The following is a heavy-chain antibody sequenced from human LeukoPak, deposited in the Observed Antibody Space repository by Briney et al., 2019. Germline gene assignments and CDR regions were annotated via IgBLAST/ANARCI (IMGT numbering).Heavy chain of an antibody. CDR1: GFTFSTYA. V-gene: IGHV3-23*01. CDR3: VKAKGSLCGDY. D-gene: IGHD2-2*01. J-gene: IGHJ4*02. Sequence: GGSLGLSCAASGFTFSTYAMNWVRQAPGKGLEWVSTISNSGGRTYYIDSVKGRFTISRDNFKYTVYLQMNSLRDDDTAVYYCVKAKGSLCGDYWGQGTLVTVTS. CDR2: ISNSGGRT.